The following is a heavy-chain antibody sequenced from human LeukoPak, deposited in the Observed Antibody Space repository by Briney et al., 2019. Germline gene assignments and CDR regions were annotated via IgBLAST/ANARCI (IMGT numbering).Heavy chain of an antibody. V-gene: IGHV4-59*01. Sequence: SETLSLTCTVSGGSMSSYYWSWIRQSPGKGLEWIGYIYYNGRTTNYNPSLKSRVTMSVDTSKNQFSLELSSVTAADTAVYYCARVGDWNDLVYWGQGILVSVSS. J-gene: IGHJ4*02. CDR3: ARVGDWNDLVY. D-gene: IGHD1-1*01. CDR1: GGSMSSYY. CDR2: IYYNGRTT.